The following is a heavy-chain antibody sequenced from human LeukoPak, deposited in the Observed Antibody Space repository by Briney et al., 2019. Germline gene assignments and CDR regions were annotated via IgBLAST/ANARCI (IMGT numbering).Heavy chain of an antibody. CDR2: IGSSSSYI. J-gene: IGHJ6*02. CDR3: ERDDEGYYYYGIDV. CDR1: GFTFSLYS. V-gene: IGHV3-21*01. Sequence: GGSLRLTCAASGFTFSLYSINWARQAPGKGLEWVSSIGSSSSYIYYADSVKGRFTISRDNAKNSLYLQMNSLRAEDTAVYYCERDDEGYYYYGIDVWGQGTTVTVSS.